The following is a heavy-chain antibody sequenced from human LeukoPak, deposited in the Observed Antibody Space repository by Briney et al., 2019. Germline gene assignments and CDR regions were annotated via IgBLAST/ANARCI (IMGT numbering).Heavy chain of an antibody. Sequence: ASVKVSCKAAGYTFTGYYMFWVRQAPGQGLEWMGRINPNSGGTNYAQKFQGRVTMTRDTSISTVYMELSRLRSDDTAVYYCVRGYCSSTSCFFDAFDIWGQGTMVTVSS. CDR2: INPNSGGT. J-gene: IGHJ3*02. CDR3: VRGYCSSTSCFFDAFDI. D-gene: IGHD2-2*01. V-gene: IGHV1-2*06. CDR1: GYTFTGYY.